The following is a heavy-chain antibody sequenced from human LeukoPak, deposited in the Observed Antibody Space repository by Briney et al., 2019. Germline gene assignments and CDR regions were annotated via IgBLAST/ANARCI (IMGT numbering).Heavy chain of an antibody. Sequence: GESLKIFCKGSGYSFTSYWIGWVRQMPGKGLEWMGIIYPGDSDTRYSPSFQGQVTISADKSISTAYLQWSSLKASDTAMYYCARQQYDYVWGSYRFNWFDPWGQGTLVTVSS. V-gene: IGHV5-51*01. CDR3: ARQQYDYVWGSYRFNWFDP. D-gene: IGHD3-16*02. J-gene: IGHJ5*02. CDR2: IYPGDSDT. CDR1: GYSFTSYW.